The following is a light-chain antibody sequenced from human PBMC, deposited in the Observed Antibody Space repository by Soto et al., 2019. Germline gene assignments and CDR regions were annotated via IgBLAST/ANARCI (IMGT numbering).Light chain of an antibody. Sequence: EIVLTQSPATLSLSPGERATLSCRASQSVRSYLAWHQQKPGQAPRLLIYDASNRATGIPAMFSGSGSETDFTLTISSVEPEDFAVYYCQQRSDWPPITFGQGTRLEIK. CDR3: QQRSDWPPIT. J-gene: IGKJ5*01. V-gene: IGKV3-11*01. CDR1: QSVRSY. CDR2: DAS.